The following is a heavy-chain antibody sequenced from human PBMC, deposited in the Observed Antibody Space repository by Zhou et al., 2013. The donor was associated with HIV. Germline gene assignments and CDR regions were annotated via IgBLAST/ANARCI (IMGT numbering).Heavy chain of an antibody. D-gene: IGHD3-22*01. V-gene: IGHV1-69*05. CDR3: VRGRSHYSDNSGFGD. J-gene: IGHJ4*02. Sequence: QVQLVQSGAEVKKPGSSVKVSCKASGGTFRNYGFSWVRQAPGQGLEWMGGIIPVFGTAIYAQNFQGRVTMTRNPSISTAYMELSRLISDDTAVYYCVRGRSHYSDNSGFGDWGQGTLVTVSS. CDR1: GGTFRNYG. CDR2: IIPVFGTA.